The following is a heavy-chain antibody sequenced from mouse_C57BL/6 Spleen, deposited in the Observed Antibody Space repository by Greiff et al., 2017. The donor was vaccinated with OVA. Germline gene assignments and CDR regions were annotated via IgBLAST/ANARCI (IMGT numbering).Heavy chain of an antibody. Sequence: QVQLKQSGTELVKPGASVKLSCKASGYTFTSYWMHWVKQRPGQGLEWIGNINPSNGGTNYNEKFKSKATLTVDKSSSTAYMQLSSLTSEDSAVYYCARAHYYGSSYYFDYWGQGTTLTVSS. CDR1: GYTFTSYW. V-gene: IGHV1-53*01. CDR3: ARAHYYGSSYYFDY. D-gene: IGHD1-1*01. J-gene: IGHJ2*01. CDR2: INPSNGGT.